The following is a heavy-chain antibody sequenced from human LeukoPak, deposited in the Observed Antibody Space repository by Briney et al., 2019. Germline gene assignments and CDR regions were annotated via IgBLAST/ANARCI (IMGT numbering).Heavy chain of an antibody. V-gene: IGHV3-23*01. CDR1: GFTFSNYA. D-gene: IGHD3-16*01. CDR2: ISATGGST. J-gene: IGHJ4*02. CDR3: ARGYTFGTLDY. Sequence: PGGSLRLSCAASGFTFSNYAMNWVRQAPGKGLEWVSAISATGGSTYYADSVKGRFTSSRDNAKNMVYLQMNSLRADDTAVYYCARGYTFGTLDYWGQGTLVTASS.